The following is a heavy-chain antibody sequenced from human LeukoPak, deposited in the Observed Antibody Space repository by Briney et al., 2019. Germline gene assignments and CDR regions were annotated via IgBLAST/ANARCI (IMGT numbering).Heavy chain of an antibody. Sequence: SVKVSCKASGGTFSSYAISWVRQAPGQGLEWMGGIIPIFGTANYAQKFQGRVTITTDESTSTAYMELSSLRSEDTAAYYCARDGEMGIVGATLYAFDIWGQGTMVTVSS. CDR2: IIPIFGTA. J-gene: IGHJ3*02. V-gene: IGHV1-69*05. CDR1: GGTFSSYA. CDR3: ARDGEMGIVGATLYAFDI. D-gene: IGHD1-26*01.